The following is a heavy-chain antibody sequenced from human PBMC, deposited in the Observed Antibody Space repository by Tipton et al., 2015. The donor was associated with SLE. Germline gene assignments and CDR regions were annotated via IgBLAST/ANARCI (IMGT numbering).Heavy chain of an antibody. CDR1: GGSISSHY. CDR3: ARIRLYYFDY. D-gene: IGHD2/OR15-2a*01. CDR2: IYYSGST. V-gene: IGHV4-59*11. J-gene: IGHJ4*02. Sequence: TLSLTCTVSGGSISSHYWSWIRQPPGKGLEWIGYIYYSGSTNYNPSLKSRVTMSVDTSKNQFSLKLSSVTAADTAVYYCARIRLYYFDYWGQGTLVTVSS.